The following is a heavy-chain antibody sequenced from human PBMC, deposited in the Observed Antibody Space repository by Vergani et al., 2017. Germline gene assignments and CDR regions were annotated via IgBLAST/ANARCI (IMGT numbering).Heavy chain of an antibody. Sequence: QVQLQQGGAGLLKPSETLSLTCAVYGGFFSGYYWSWIRQPPGKGLEWIGEINHRGSTNYNPPLKSRVTISVDTSKNQFSLKLSSVTAADTAVYYCARVRGALMVYAARGYFDYWGQGTLVTVSS. V-gene: IGHV4-34*01. D-gene: IGHD2-8*01. J-gene: IGHJ4*02. CDR1: GGFFSGYY. CDR3: ARVRGALMVYAARGYFDY. CDR2: INHRGST.